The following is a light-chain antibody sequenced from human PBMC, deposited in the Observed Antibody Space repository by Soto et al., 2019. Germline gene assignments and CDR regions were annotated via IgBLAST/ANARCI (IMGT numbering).Light chain of an antibody. CDR1: QSFNSNY. J-gene: IGKJ4*01. V-gene: IGKV3-20*01. CDR2: GAS. Sequence: EIVLTQSPGTLSLSPGERATLSCRASQSFNSNYLAWYQQKPGQAHRLLIYGASSRAAGVQDRFSGSESGTDFTLTISRLETEDFAVYYCKQYDKSPHFFGGGTKVDNK. CDR3: KQYDKSPHF.